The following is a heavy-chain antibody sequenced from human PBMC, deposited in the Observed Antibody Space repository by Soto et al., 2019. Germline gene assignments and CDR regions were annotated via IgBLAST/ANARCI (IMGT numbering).Heavy chain of an antibody. J-gene: IGHJ4*02. CDR1: GGSISSYY. V-gene: IGHV4-59*12. CDR3: ARGGGTAMVER. Sequence: ASETLSLTCTVSGGSISSYYWSWIRQPPGKGLEWIGYIYYSGSTNYNPSLKSRVTISVDRSKNQFSLKLSSVTAADTAVYYCARGGGTAMVERWGQGTLVTV. CDR2: IYYSGST. D-gene: IGHD5-18*01.